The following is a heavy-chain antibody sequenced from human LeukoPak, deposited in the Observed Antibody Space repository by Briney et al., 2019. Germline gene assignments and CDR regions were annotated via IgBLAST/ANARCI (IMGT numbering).Heavy chain of an antibody. CDR1: GGSISSSSYY. J-gene: IGHJ4*02. V-gene: IGHV4-39*07. D-gene: IGHD5-18*01. CDR3: ARGLKDTAMVTLFDY. CDR2: IYYSGST. Sequence: SETLSLTCTVSGGSISSSSYYWGWIRQPPGKGLEWIGSIYYSGSTYYNPSLKSRVTISVDTSKNQFSLKLSSVTAADTAVYYCARGLKDTAMVTLFDYWGQGTLVTVSS.